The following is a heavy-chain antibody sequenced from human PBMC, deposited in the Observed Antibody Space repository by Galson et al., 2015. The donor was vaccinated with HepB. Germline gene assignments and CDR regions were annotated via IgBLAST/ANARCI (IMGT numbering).Heavy chain of an antibody. Sequence: SLRLSCAASGFTFSSYEMNWVRQAPGKGLEWVSYISSSGSTIYYADSVKGRFTISRDNAKNSLYLQMNSLRAEDTAVYYCAREFGYCSGGSCYSDSFYYGMDVWGQGTTVTVSS. CDR2: ISSSGSTI. CDR3: AREFGYCSGGSCYSDSFYYGMDV. V-gene: IGHV3-48*03. D-gene: IGHD2-15*01. CDR1: GFTFSSYE. J-gene: IGHJ6*02.